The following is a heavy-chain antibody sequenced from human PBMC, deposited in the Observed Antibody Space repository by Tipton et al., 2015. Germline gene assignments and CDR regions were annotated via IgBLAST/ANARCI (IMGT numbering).Heavy chain of an antibody. CDR3: ARVDDVPPSWFDP. CDR2: INPDSGGT. Sequence: QLVQSGAEVKKPGASVKVSCKASGYTFIGYYMHWVRQAPGQGLEWMGWINPDSGGTNYAQKFQGRVTMTRDTSTSTAYMELRSLSSDDTAVYYCARVDDVPPSWFDPWGQGTLVTVSS. CDR1: GYTFIGYY. V-gene: IGHV1-2*02. D-gene: IGHD3-10*02. J-gene: IGHJ5*02.